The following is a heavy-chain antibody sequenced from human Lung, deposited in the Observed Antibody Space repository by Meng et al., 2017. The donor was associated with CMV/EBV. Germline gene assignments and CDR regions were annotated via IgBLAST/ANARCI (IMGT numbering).Heavy chain of an antibody. J-gene: IGHJ6*02. V-gene: IGHV3-21*01. CDR3: ARDRGGSYDDDYYYYDMDV. Sequence: GGSLRLXWAVSGFTFSSYCMNWVRQAPGKGLEWVSSISSSSSYIYYADSVKGRFTISRDNAKNSLYLQMNSLRAEDTAVYYCARDRGGSYDDDYYYYDMDVWGQGTTVTVSS. D-gene: IGHD1-26*01. CDR2: ISSSSSYI. CDR1: GFTFSSYC.